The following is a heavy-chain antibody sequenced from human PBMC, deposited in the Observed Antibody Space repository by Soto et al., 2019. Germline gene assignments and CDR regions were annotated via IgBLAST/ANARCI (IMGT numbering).Heavy chain of an antibody. CDR2: TRKKANSYTT. CDR3: VRTTVVVTQGFDY. J-gene: IGHJ4*02. Sequence: EVPLVESGGGLVQPGGSLRLSCAASGFTFSDHYMDWVRQAPGKGLEWVGRTRKKANSYTTEYAASVKGRFTISRDDSENSLYLQMNSLKTEDTAVYYCVRTTVVVTQGFDYWGQGTLVTVSS. CDR1: GFTFSDHY. D-gene: IGHD2-21*01. V-gene: IGHV3-72*01.